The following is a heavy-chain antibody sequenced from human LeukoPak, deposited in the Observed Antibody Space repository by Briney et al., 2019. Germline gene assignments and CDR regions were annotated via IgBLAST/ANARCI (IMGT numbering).Heavy chain of an antibody. Sequence: PGGSLRLPCAASGFTFSSYWMSWVRQAPRKGLEGGANIKQDGSEKYYVDSVKGRFTISRDNAKNSLYLQMNSLRAEDTAVYYCARDQAYYYYYMDVWGKGTTVTVSS. V-gene: IGHV3-7*01. J-gene: IGHJ6*03. CDR1: GFTFSSYW. CDR3: ARDQAYYYYYMDV. CDR2: IKQDGSEK.